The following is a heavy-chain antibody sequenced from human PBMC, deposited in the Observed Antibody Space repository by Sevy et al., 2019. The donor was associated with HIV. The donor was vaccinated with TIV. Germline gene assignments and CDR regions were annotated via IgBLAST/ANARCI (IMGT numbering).Heavy chain of an antibody. CDR1: GFTFSSYS. Sequence: GGSLRLSCAASGFTFSSYSMNWVRQAPGKGREWVSSISGSSNYLYYAESLKGRFIISRDNAKNTLYLQMNSLRADDTAVYYCATGPPDGSYDYFDYWGQGTLVTVSS. J-gene: IGHJ4*02. V-gene: IGHV3-21*06. CDR3: ATGPPDGSYDYFDY. D-gene: IGHD1-26*01. CDR2: ISGSSNYL.